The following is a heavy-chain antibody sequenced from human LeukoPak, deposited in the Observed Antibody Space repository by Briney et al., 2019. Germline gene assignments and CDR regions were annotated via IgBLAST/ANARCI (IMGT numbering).Heavy chain of an antibody. CDR2: IYYSGST. D-gene: IGHD6-19*01. Sequence: PSETLSLTCTVSGGSISSYYWSWIRQPPGKGLEWIGYIYYSGSTNYNPSLKSRVTISVDTSKNQFSLKLSSVTAADTAVYCCARRAGYSSGWFHYYYYMDVWGKGTTVTISS. CDR1: GGSISSYY. CDR3: ARRAGYSSGWFHYYYYMDV. J-gene: IGHJ6*03. V-gene: IGHV4-59*12.